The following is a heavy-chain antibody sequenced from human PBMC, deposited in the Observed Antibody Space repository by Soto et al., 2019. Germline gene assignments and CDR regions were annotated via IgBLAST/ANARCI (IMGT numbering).Heavy chain of an antibody. CDR2: IYYSGST. J-gene: IGHJ3*02. CDR3: ARGTYYYDSSGLGAFDI. D-gene: IGHD3-22*01. Sequence: LSLTCTVSGGSISSGGYYWSWIRQHPGKGLEWIGYIYYSGSTYYNPSLKSRVTISVDTSKYQFSLKLSSVTAADTAVYYCARGTYYYDSSGLGAFDIWGQGTMVTVSS. CDR1: GGSISSGGYY. V-gene: IGHV4-31*03.